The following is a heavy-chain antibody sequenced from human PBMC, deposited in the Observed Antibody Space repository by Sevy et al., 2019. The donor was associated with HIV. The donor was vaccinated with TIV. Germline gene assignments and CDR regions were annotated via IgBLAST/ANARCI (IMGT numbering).Heavy chain of an antibody. Sequence: ASVKVSCKTSGGNFRTFIITWVRQAPGQGLEWRGGIITIFPTANYAQRFQGRVTITADESTSTAYMEMSNLRSDDTAVYYCARLMSCGGDCYYFDFWGQGTLVTVSS. V-gene: IGHV1-69*13. CDR1: GGNFRTFI. J-gene: IGHJ4*02. CDR2: IITIFPTA. D-gene: IGHD2-21*02. CDR3: ARLMSCGGDCYYFDF.